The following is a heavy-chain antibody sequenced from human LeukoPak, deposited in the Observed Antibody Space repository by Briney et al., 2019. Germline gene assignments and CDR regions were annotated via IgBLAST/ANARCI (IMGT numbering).Heavy chain of an antibody. CDR3: ARTRITMIVGLASRFDY. V-gene: IGHV3-7*01. CDR1: GFTFSSYW. Sequence: GESLRLSCAASGFTFSSYWMSWVRQAPGKGLEWVANIKQDGGEKYYVDSVKGRFTISRDNAKNSLYLQMNSLGAEDTAVYYSARTRITMIVGLASRFDYWGQGTLVTVSS. CDR2: IKQDGGEK. D-gene: IGHD3-22*01. J-gene: IGHJ4*02.